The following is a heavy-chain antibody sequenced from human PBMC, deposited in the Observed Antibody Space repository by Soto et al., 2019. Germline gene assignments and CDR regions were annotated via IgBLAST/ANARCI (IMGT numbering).Heavy chain of an antibody. CDR3: ARDTYYFDSGSSFDY. Sequence: PGGSLRLSCAASRFTFSSYAMHWVRQAPGKGLEWVALISYDGSNTYYTDSVKGRFTISRDNSKNTLYLQMNTLRPEDTGVYYCARDTYYFDSGSSFDYWGQGALVTVSS. CDR2: ISYDGSNT. J-gene: IGHJ4*02. V-gene: IGHV3-30-3*01. D-gene: IGHD3-10*01. CDR1: RFTFSSYA.